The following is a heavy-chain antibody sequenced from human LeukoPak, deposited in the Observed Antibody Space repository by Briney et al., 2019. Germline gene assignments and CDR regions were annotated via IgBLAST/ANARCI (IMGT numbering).Heavy chain of an antibody. CDR3: ARSSRSWSTFDN. D-gene: IGHD2-2*01. V-gene: IGHV1-69*06. CDR1: GGTFSSYA. Sequence: SVKVSCKASGGTFSSYAISWVRQAPGQGLEWMGGIIPIFGTANYAQKFQGRVTITADKSTSTAYMELSSLRSEDTAVYYCARSSRSWSTFDNWGQGTLVTVSS. CDR2: IIPIFGTA. J-gene: IGHJ4*02.